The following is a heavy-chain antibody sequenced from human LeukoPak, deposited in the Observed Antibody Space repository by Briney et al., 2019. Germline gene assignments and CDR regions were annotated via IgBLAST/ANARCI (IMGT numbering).Heavy chain of an antibody. J-gene: IGHJ4*02. V-gene: IGHV1-2*02. CDR2: INPNSGGT. CDR3: ARVTSLDFDWLLYLDY. CDR1: GYTFTGYY. Sequence: ASVKVSCKASGYTFTGYYMHWVRQAPGQGLEWMGWINPNSGGTNYAQKFQGRVTMTRDTSISTAYMELSRLRSDDTAVYYCARVTSLDFDWLLYLDYWGQGTLSPSPQ. D-gene: IGHD3-9*01.